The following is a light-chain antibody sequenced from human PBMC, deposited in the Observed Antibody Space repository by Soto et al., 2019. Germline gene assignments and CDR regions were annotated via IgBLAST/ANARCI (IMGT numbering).Light chain of an antibody. CDR1: NSHIGAYNY. CDR3: SSYTSSRIRV. Sequence: HSALTQPASVSGSPGQSITISCTGTNSHIGAYNYVSWYQHHPGKAPKLIIYDLNNRPSGLSNRFSGSKSGNTASLTISGLQAEDEADYYCSSYTSSRIRVFGGGTKVTVL. J-gene: IGLJ3*02. V-gene: IGLV2-14*03. CDR2: DLN.